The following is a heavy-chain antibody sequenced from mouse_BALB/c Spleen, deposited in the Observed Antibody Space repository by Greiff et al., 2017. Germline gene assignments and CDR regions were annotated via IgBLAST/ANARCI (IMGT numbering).Heavy chain of an antibody. J-gene: IGHJ2*01. Sequence: EVQRVESGGGLVKPGGSLKLSCAASGFTFSSYTMSWVRQTPEKRLEWVATISSGGSYTYYPDSVKGRFTISRDNAKNTLYLQMSSLKSEDTAMYYCTRAGYWGQGTTLTVSS. V-gene: IGHV5-6-4*01. CDR3: TRAGY. CDR2: ISSGGSYT. CDR1: GFTFSSYT.